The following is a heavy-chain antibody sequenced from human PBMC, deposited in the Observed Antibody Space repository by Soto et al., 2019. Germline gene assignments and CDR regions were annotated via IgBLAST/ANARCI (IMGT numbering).Heavy chain of an antibody. J-gene: IGHJ6*02. V-gene: IGHV6-1*01. Sequence: PSQTLSLTCSISVASVSSKSAAWNWIRQSPSIGLEWLGRTYYRSKWYKYYAVSVKSRITINPDTSKNQFSLQLNSVTPEDTAVYYCGTFLSTTSPDVWGPGTTVNVSS. CDR1: VASVSSKSAA. CDR2: TYYRSKWYK. CDR3: GTFLSTTSPDV. D-gene: IGHD2-2*01.